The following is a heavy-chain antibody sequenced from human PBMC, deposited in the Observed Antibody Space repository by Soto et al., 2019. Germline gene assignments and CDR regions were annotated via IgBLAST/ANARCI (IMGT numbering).Heavy chain of an antibody. D-gene: IGHD3-9*01. Sequence: ASVKVSCKVSGYTLTELSMHWVRQAPGKGLEWMGGFDPEDGETIYAQKFQGRVTMTEDSSTDTAYMELSSLRSEDTAVYYCATDRLLTGYYFSWGQGPLGTVSS. CDR2: FDPEDGET. CDR1: GYTLTELS. J-gene: IGHJ5*02. CDR3: ATDRLLTGYYFS. V-gene: IGHV1-24*01.